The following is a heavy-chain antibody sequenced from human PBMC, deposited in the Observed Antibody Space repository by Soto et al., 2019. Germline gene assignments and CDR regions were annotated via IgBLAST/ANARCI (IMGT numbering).Heavy chain of an antibody. CDR3: ARVLRRDGYSSLDY. J-gene: IGHJ4*02. Sequence: QVQLLQSGAEVKKPGSSVKVSCKASGGTFSSYAISWLRQAPGQGLEWMGGIIPIFGTANYAQKFQGRVTITADASTSTAYMELSSLRSEDTAVYYCARVLRRDGYSSLDYWGQGTLVTVSS. D-gene: IGHD2-15*01. CDR1: GGTFSSYA. CDR2: IIPIFGTA. V-gene: IGHV1-69*12.